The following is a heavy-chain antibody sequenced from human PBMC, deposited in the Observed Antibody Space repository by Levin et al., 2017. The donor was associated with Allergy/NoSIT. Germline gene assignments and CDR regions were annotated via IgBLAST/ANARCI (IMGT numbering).Heavy chain of an antibody. CDR2: IYTSGST. Sequence: ASETLSLTCTVSGGSISSYYWSWIRQPAGKGLEWIGRIYTSGSTNYNPSLKSRVTMSVDTSKNQFSLKLSSVTAADTAVYYGARVPIGKGNDGMDVWGQGTTVTVSS. CDR3: ARVPIGKGNDGMDV. D-gene: IGHD4-23*01. CDR1: GGSISSYY. J-gene: IGHJ6*02. V-gene: IGHV4-4*07.